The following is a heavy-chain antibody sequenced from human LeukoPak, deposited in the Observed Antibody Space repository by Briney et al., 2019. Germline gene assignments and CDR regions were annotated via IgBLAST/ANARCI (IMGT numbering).Heavy chain of an antibody. CDR1: GFTFSPYT. Sequence: GGSLRLSCAASGFTFSPYTMNWVRQAPGKGLEWVSSISGGNSYIYYADSVKGRFTISRDNAKNSVFLQMNSLRAEDTALYYCARDLTRIPTDAFDIWGQGTMVTVSS. D-gene: IGHD2-15*01. CDR2: ISGGNSYI. CDR3: ARDLTRIPTDAFDI. J-gene: IGHJ3*02. V-gene: IGHV3-21*01.